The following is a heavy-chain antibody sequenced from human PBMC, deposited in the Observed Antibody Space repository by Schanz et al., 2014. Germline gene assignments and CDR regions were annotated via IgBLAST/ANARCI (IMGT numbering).Heavy chain of an antibody. V-gene: IGHV4-31*03. CDR1: GGSISSGSYY. Sequence: QVQLQESGPGLVKPSQTLSLTCSVSGGSISSGSYYWNWIRQHPGKGLEWIGFISYSGSTYYNPSLKSRVTISVDTSKNQFSLSLSSATAADTAVYYCARDRGHGDLPGDIWGQGTMVTVSS. CDR2: ISYSGST. CDR3: ARDRGHGDLPGDI. J-gene: IGHJ3*02. D-gene: IGHD4-17*01.